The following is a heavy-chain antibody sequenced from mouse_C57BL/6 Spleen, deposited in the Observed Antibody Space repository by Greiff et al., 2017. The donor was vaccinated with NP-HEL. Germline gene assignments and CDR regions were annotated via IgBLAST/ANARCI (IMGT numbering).Heavy chain of an antibody. D-gene: IGHD5-1-1*01. CDR1: GYTFTDYN. V-gene: IGHV1-22*01. CDR2: INPNNGGT. Sequence: EVQLQQSGPELVKPGASVKMSCKASGYTFTDYNMHWVKQSHGKSLEWIGYINPNNGGTSYNQKFKGKATLTVNKSSSTAYLELRSLTSEESAVYYCARGGVYPGNAMDYWGQGTSGTVSS. J-gene: IGHJ4*01. CDR3: ARGGVYPGNAMDY.